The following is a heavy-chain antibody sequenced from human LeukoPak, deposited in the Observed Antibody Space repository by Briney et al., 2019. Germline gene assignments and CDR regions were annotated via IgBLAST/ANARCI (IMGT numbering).Heavy chain of an antibody. CDR3: SRERFYGMDV. J-gene: IGHJ6*02. D-gene: IGHD3-16*01. CDR1: GFIFGRYS. CDR2: ISVDGRTK. V-gene: IGHV3-48*02. Sequence: PGGSLRLSCAASGFIFGRYSMDWVRQAPGKGLAWIAYISVDGRTKYYADSVKGRFTISRDNDNDSVFLEMNSLRNEDTAVYYCSRERFYGMDVWGQGTTVSVTS.